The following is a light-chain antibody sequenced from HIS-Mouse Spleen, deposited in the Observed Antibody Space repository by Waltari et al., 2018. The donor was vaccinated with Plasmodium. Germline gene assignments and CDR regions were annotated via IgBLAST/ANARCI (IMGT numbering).Light chain of an antibody. CDR3: QAWDSSTAWV. CDR1: KLGDKY. J-gene: IGLJ2*01. V-gene: IGLV3-1*01. CDR2: QDS. Sequence: SYELTQPPSVSVSPGQTASITCSGDKLGDKYACWYQQKPGQSPVLVIYQDSKRPPGIPGRVSGTTSGNTPTLTIRGTQAMDEADYYCQAWDSSTAWVFGGGTKVTVL.